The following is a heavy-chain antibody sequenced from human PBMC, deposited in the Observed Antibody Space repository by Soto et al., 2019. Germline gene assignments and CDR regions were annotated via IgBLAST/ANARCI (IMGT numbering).Heavy chain of an antibody. V-gene: IGHV3-30*18. J-gene: IGHJ6*02. CDR2: ISYDGSNK. CDR1: GFTFSSYG. CDR3: AKLMGDWNYGEYYYYGMDV. Sequence: GGSLRLSCAASGFTFSSYGMHWVRQAPGKGLEWVAVISYDGSNKYYADSVKGRFTISRDNSKNTLYLQMNSLRAEDTAVYYCAKLMGDWNYGEYYYYGMDVWGQGTTVTVSS. D-gene: IGHD1-7*01.